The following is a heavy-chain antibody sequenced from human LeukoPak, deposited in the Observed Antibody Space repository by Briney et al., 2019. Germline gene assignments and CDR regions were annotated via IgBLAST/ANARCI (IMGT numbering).Heavy chain of an antibody. J-gene: IGHJ6*03. CDR1: GGSISSHF. CDR2: IFYSGTT. Sequence: PSETLSLTCTVSGGSISSHFWSWIRQPPGKGLEWIGYIFYSGTTKYNPSLRSRVTISADTSKNQFSLKLSSVTAADTAVYYCARHRGYSSSWYPPVNYYYMDVWGKGTTVTISS. CDR3: ARHRGYSSSWYPPVNYYYMDV. V-gene: IGHV4-59*08. D-gene: IGHD6-13*01.